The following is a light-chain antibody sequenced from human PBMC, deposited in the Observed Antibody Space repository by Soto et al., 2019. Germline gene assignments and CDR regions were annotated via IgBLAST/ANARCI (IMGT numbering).Light chain of an antibody. J-gene: IGLJ2*01. CDR1: SSDVGAYTY. Sequence: QSALTQPASVSGSPGQSITISCTGTSSDVGAYTYVSWYQQHPGKAPKLMIFEVSARPSGVSNRFSGSKSGNTASLTISGLQAEDEADYYCSSYTTSNTLVFGGGTKVTVL. V-gene: IGLV2-14*01. CDR2: EVS. CDR3: SSYTTSNTLV.